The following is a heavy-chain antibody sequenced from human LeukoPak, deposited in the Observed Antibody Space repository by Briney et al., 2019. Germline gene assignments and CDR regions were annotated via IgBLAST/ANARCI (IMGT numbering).Heavy chain of an antibody. V-gene: IGHV1-69*05. CDR1: GGTFSSYA. CDR2: IIPIFGTA. J-gene: IGHJ4*02. CDR3: ANSRLYSSSSGKAYYFDY. Sequence: GSSVKVSCKASGGTFSSYAISWVRQAPGQGLEWMGGIIPIFGTANYAQKFQGRVTITTDKSTSTAYMELSSLRSEDTAVYYCANSRLYSSSSGKAYYFDYWGQGTLVTVSS. D-gene: IGHD6-13*01.